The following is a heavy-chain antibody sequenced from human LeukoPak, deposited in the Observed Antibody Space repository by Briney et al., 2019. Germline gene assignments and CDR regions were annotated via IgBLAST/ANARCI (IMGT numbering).Heavy chain of an antibody. CDR3: ARRAPAYSSSSVVFDY. Sequence: SETLSLTCTVSGGSISSYYWSWIRQPPGKGLEWIGYIYTSGSTNYNPSLKSRVTISVDTTKHQFSLKLSSVTAADTAVYYCARRAPAYSSSSVVFDYWGQGTLVTVSS. D-gene: IGHD6-6*01. V-gene: IGHV4-4*09. J-gene: IGHJ4*02. CDR1: GGSISSYY. CDR2: IYTSGST.